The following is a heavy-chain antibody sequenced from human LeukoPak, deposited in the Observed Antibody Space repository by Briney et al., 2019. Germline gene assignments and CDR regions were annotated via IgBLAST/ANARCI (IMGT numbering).Heavy chain of an antibody. V-gene: IGHV1-24*01. Sequence: GASVKVSCKVSGYTLTELSMHWVRQAPGKGLEWMGGFDPEDGETIYAQKFQGRVTMTEDTSTDTAYMELSSLRSEDTAVYYCATVDLYYGSGSYDYWGQGTLVTVSS. J-gene: IGHJ4*02. CDR2: FDPEDGET. CDR3: ATVDLYYGSGSYDY. CDR1: GYTLTELS. D-gene: IGHD3-10*01.